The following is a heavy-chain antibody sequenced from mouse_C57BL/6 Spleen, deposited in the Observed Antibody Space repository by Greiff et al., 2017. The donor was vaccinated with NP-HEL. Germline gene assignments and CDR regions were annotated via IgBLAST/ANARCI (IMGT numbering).Heavy chain of an antibody. CDR1: GFTFSSYA. D-gene: IGHD4-1*01. Sequence: EVQVVESGGGLVKPGGSLKLSCAASGFTFSSYAMSWVRQTPEKRLEWVATISDGGSYTYYPDNVKGRFTISRDNAKNNLYLQMSHLKSEDTAMYYCAREGTGTEDAMDYWGQGTSVTVSS. CDR2: ISDGGSYT. J-gene: IGHJ4*01. V-gene: IGHV5-4*01. CDR3: AREGTGTEDAMDY.